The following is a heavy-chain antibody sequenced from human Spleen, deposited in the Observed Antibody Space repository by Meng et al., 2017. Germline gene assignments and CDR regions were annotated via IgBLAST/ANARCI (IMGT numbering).Heavy chain of an antibody. Sequence: KVSCKGSGYSSTSYWIGWVRQMRGKGLEWMGIIYLGNSDTRYSPSFQGQVTLSADKFTSTAYLQWRSLKASDTAMYYCASIGDGSGYRRGIEAFDIWGQGTVVTVSS. D-gene: IGHD3-22*01. V-gene: IGHV5-51*01. J-gene: IGHJ3*02. CDR1: GYSSTSYW. CDR2: IYLGNSDT. CDR3: ASIGDGSGYRRGIEAFDI.